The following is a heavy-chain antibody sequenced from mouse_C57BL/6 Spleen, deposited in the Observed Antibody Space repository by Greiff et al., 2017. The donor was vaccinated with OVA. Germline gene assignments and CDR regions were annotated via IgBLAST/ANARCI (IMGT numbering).Heavy chain of an antibody. D-gene: IGHD1-1*01. CDR1: GFTFSSYA. CDR3: ARDPYYGSSYFDY. J-gene: IGHJ2*01. CDR2: ISDGGSYT. Sequence: EVQLVESGGGLVKPGGSLKLSCAASGFTFSSYAMSWVRQTPEKRLEWVATISDGGSYTYYPDNVKGRFTISRANAKNNLYLQMSHLKSEDTAMYYCARDPYYGSSYFDYWGQGTTLTVSS. V-gene: IGHV5-4*01.